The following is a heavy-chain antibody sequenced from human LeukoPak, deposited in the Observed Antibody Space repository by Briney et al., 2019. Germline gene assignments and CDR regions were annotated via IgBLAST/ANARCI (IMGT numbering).Heavy chain of an antibody. Sequence: ASVKVSCKASGYTFTSYYMHWVRQAPGQGLEWMGIINPSGGSTSYAQKFQGRVTMTRDTSTGTVYMELSSLRSEDTAVYYCARDLRRTTSWFDPWGQGTLVTVSS. V-gene: IGHV1-46*01. CDR2: INPSGGST. CDR3: ARDLRRTTSWFDP. J-gene: IGHJ5*02. D-gene: IGHD1-1*01. CDR1: GYTFTSYY.